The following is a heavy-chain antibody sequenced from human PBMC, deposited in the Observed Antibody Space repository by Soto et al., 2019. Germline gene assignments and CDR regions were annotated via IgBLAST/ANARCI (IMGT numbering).Heavy chain of an antibody. Sequence: EVRWVESGGGLVQPGGSLRLSCAAFGFTVSSNYMTWVRLAPGKGLERVSLVYSGGATHYAASVKGRFTISTHSSQNTLFLQMNSLRTEDTATYYCVRGRYGSEIHWGQGTKVTVSS. CDR3: VRGRYGSEIH. CDR1: GFTVSSNY. V-gene: IGHV3-53*04. D-gene: IGHD3-10*01. J-gene: IGHJ4*02. CDR2: VYSGGAT.